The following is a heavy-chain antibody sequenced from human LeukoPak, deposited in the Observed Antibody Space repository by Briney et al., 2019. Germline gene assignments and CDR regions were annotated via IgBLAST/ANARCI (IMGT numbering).Heavy chain of an antibody. CDR3: ARSAHYYDSSGYRDAFDI. Sequence: GGSLRPSCAASGFTFDDYAMHWVRQAPGKGLEWVSGISWNSGSIGYADSVKGRFTISRDNAKNSLYLQMNSLRAEDTALYYCARSAHYYDSSGYRDAFDIWGQGTMVTVSS. D-gene: IGHD3-22*01. CDR2: ISWNSGSI. V-gene: IGHV3-9*01. J-gene: IGHJ3*02. CDR1: GFTFDDYA.